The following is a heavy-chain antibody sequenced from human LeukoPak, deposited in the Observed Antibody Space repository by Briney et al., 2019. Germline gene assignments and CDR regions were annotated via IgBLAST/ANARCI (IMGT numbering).Heavy chain of an antibody. D-gene: IGHD6-19*01. CDR2: INPNSGGT. Sequence: ASVKVSCKASGYTFTGYYMHWVRQAPGQGLVWMGRINPNSGGTNYAQKFQGRVTMTRDTSISTAYMELSRLRSDDTAVYYCARDSSSGWYDFDYWGQGTLVTVSS. J-gene: IGHJ4*02. CDR1: GYTFTGYY. V-gene: IGHV1-2*06. CDR3: ARDSSSGWYDFDY.